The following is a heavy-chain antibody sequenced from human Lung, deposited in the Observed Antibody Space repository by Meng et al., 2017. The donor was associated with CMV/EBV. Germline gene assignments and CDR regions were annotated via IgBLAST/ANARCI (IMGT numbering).Heavy chain of an antibody. Sequence: SNLFTWVRQVPGKALAWIGEIYVGGTTNYNPSLKRRVTISVDNFNNQFSLKLGSVTAADTAVYYCARIERLRILKYCGSDCSTTDYWGQGTLVTVSS. CDR2: IYVGGTT. D-gene: IGHD2-21*02. V-gene: IGHV4-4*02. CDR3: ARIERLRILKYCGSDCSTTDY. CDR1: SNL. J-gene: IGHJ4*02.